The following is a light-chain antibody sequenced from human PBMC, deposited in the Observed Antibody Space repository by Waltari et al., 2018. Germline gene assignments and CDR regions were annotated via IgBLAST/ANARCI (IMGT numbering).Light chain of an antibody. CDR2: KAS. Sequence: DIQMTQSPSTLSASVGDRVTITCRASQSVNSWVAWYQQKPRKAPKLLIFKASNLESGVPSRFSGSGSGTEFTLTISSLQPDDFATYHCQQYDSYWTFGQGTKVEFK. CDR3: QQYDSYWT. J-gene: IGKJ1*01. CDR1: QSVNSW. V-gene: IGKV1-5*03.